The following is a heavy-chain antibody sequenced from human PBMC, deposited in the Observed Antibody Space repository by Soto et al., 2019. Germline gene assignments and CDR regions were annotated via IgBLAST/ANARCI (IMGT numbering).Heavy chain of an antibody. Sequence: VGSLRLSCAASGFTFSSYEMNWVRQAPGKGLEWVSYISSSGSTIYYADSVKGRFTISRDNAKNSLYLQMNSLRAEDTAVYYCARGSDDCSGYYDKGLDYWGQGTLVTVSS. CDR3: ARGSDDCSGYYDKGLDY. CDR2: ISSSGSTI. J-gene: IGHJ4*02. D-gene: IGHD3-22*01. CDR1: GFTFSSYE. V-gene: IGHV3-48*03.